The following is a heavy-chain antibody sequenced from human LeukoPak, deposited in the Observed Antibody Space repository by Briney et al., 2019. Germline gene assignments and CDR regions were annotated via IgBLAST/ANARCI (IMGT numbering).Heavy chain of an antibody. CDR2: IYSGGNT. Sequence: GGFLRLSCAASGFTVGTNYMSWVRQAPGKGLEWVSIIYSGGNTHYVASVKSRFTISRDNGRLVIKMNSLRVEDTAIYYCARDKPDAAGSSAWYWAAWGQGTLVIVSS. CDR3: ARDKPDAAGSSAWYWAA. CDR1: GFTVGTNY. D-gene: IGHD2-8*02. V-gene: IGHV3-66*01. J-gene: IGHJ5*02.